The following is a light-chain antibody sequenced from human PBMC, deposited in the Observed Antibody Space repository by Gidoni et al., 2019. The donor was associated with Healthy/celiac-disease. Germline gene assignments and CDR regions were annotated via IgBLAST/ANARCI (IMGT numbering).Light chain of an antibody. CDR3: NSRDSSGNPLYV. V-gene: IGLV3-19*01. CDR2: DKN. Sequence: SSELTQDPAVSVALGQTVRITCQGDSLRSYYASWYQQKPGQAPVLVIYDKNNRPSGIPDRFSGSSSGNTASLTITGAQAEDEADYYCNSRDSSGNPLYVFGTGTKVTVL. J-gene: IGLJ1*01. CDR1: SLRSYY.